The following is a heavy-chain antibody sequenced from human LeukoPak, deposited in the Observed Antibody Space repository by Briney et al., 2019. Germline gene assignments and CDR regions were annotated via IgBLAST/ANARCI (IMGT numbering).Heavy chain of an antibody. D-gene: IGHD5-18*01. Sequence: SETLSLTCTVSGGSITSSRYYWGWIRQPPGKGLEWIGTIYYDGSAYYNPSLKSRVTVSVDTSKKQFSLRLTSVTAADTAIYYCARWDTDMAFDSWGQGTLVTVSS. CDR2: IYYDGSA. V-gene: IGHV4-39*01. CDR1: GGSITSSRYY. J-gene: IGHJ4*02. CDR3: ARWDTDMAFDS.